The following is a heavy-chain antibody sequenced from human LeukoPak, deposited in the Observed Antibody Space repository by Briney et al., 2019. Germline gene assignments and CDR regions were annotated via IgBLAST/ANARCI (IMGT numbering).Heavy chain of an antibody. Sequence: GGSLRLSCAASGLTFSSNWMSWVRQAPGKGLEWVANIRQDGTEKYYVDSVKGRFTISRDNAKNSLYLQMNSLRAQDTAVYYCASGPARRSPLDFWGRGTLVTVSS. D-gene: IGHD2-2*01. J-gene: IGHJ4*02. CDR2: IRQDGTEK. V-gene: IGHV3-7*01. CDR3: ASGPARRSPLDF. CDR1: GLTFSSNW.